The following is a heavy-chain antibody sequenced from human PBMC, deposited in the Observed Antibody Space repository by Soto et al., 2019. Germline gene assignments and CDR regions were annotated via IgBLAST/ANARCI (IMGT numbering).Heavy chain of an antibody. Sequence: SETLSLTCAVSGCSISSRNWWSWVRQPPGKGLEWIGEIYHTGNTNYNPSPKSRVTISVDTSKNQFSLKLTSVTAADTAVYYYARDKITGLFDYWGQGTLVTVSS. J-gene: IGHJ4*02. D-gene: IGHD2-8*02. CDR1: GCSISSRNW. V-gene: IGHV4-4*02. CDR2: IYHTGNT. CDR3: ARDKITGLFDY.